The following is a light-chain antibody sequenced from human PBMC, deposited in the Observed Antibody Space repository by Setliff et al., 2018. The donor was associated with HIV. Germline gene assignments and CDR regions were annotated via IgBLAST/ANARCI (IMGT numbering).Light chain of an antibody. V-gene: IGLV2-14*03. CDR3: SSYTSSYTVV. J-gene: IGLJ1*01. CDR1: SSDVGAYNY. Sequence: QSALAQPASVSGSPGQSITIPCTGTSSDVGAYNYVSWYQQHPGKAPKLMIYDVSNRPSGVSNRFSGSKSGNTASLTISGLQAEDEADYYCSSYTSSYTVVFGTGTKVTVL. CDR2: DVS.